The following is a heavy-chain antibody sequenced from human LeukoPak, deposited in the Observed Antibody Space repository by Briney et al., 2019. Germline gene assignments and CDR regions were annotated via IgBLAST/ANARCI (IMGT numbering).Heavy chain of an antibody. CDR3: AREACSGGSCDEEYFDL. J-gene: IGHJ2*01. CDR1: GFTFSSYS. D-gene: IGHD2-15*01. CDR2: ISSSGSYI. V-gene: IGHV3-21*04. Sequence: PGGSLRLSCAASGFTFSSYSMNWVRQAPGKGLEWVSSISSSGSYIYYADSVKGRFTISRDNAKNSLYLQRNSLRAEDTALYYCAREACSGGSCDEEYFDLWGRGTLVTVSS.